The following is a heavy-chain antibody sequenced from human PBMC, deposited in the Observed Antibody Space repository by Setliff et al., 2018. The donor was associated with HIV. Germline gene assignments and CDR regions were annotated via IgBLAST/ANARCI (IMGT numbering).Heavy chain of an antibody. J-gene: IGHJ4*02. V-gene: IGHV1-69*05. CDR1: GGSFSYFA. Sequence: SVKVSCKAPGGSFSYFAIAWVRQAPGQGLEWIGAIIPATGAINYAQTLQGRVTLTTDKSTGTAYMELRSLRSDDTAVYYCARDRLAVAGTLGYWGQGTLVTVSS. CDR2: IIPATGAI. CDR3: ARDRLAVAGTLGY. D-gene: IGHD6-19*01.